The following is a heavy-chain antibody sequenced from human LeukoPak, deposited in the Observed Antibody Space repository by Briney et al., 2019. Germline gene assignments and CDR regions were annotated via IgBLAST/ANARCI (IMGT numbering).Heavy chain of an antibody. J-gene: IGHJ4*02. D-gene: IGHD6-19*01. V-gene: IGHV3-74*01. CDR2: INSDGSST. CDR3: AKDGGGAVAGVTSRPFDY. Sequence: GGSLRLSCAASGFTFSSYWMHWVRQAPGKGLVWVSRINSDGSSTSYADSVKGRFTISRDNSKNTLYLQMNSLRADDTAIYYCAKDGGGAVAGVTSRPFDYWGQGTLVTVSS. CDR1: GFTFSSYW.